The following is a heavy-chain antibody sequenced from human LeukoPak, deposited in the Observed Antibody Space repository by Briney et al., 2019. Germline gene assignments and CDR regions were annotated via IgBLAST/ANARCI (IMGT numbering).Heavy chain of an antibody. Sequence: VASAKVSCKASGFTFTGYSLHWVRQPPGQGLDWMGWINPNSGGTNYAQKFQGRVIMTRDMSINTAYMELSSLRSDDTAVYYCARDYYYGSGSYYFWFDPRGQGTLVTVSS. V-gene: IGHV1-2*02. CDR2: INPNSGGT. J-gene: IGHJ5*02. CDR1: GFTFTGYS. CDR3: ARDYYYGSGSYYFWFDP. D-gene: IGHD3-10*01.